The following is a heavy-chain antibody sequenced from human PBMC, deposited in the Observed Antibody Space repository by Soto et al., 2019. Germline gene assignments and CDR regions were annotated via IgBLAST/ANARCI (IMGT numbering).Heavy chain of an antibody. J-gene: IGHJ6*02. CDR3: ARVTCSSTSCFRLDV. CDR2: IYYSGST. CDR1: GGSISSSGYY. V-gene: IGHV4-30-4*01. Sequence: PSETLSLTCTVSGGSISSSGYYWSWIRQPPGKGLEWIGYIYYSGSTYYNPSLKSRVSISMDTSKNQGSLKLRSVTAADTAVYYCARVTCSSTSCFRLDVWGQGTTVTVS. D-gene: IGHD2-2*01.